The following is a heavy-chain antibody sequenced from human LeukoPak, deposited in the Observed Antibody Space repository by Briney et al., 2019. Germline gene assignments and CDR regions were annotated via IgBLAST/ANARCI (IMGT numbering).Heavy chain of an antibody. J-gene: IGHJ4*02. CDR2: IRYDGSNK. D-gene: IGHD1-26*01. CDR1: GFTFSSYG. CDR3: AKGRGSYPPASDY. V-gene: IGHV3-30*02. Sequence: GGSLRLSCAASGFTFSSYGMHWVRQAPGKGLEWVAFIRYDGSNKYYADSVKGRFTISGDNSKNTLYLQMNSLRAEDTAVYYCAKGRGSYPPASDYWGQGTLVTVSS.